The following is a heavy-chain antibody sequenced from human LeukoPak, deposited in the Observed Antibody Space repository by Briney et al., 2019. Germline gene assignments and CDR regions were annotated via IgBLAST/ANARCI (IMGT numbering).Heavy chain of an antibody. D-gene: IGHD3-22*01. CDR1: GGSVSRDNYS. Sequence: SETLSLTCTVSGGSVSRDNYSWSWIRQPPGKGLEWIGYIYYSGSTNYNPSLKSRVTISVDTSKNQFSLKLSSVTAADTAVYYCARDDSSGYYRFDYWGQGTLVTVSS. V-gene: IGHV4-61*01. CDR3: ARDDSSGYYRFDY. J-gene: IGHJ4*02. CDR2: IYYSGST.